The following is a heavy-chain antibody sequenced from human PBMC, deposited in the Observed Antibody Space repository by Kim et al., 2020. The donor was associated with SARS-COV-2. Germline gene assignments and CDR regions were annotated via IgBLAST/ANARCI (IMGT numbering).Heavy chain of an antibody. J-gene: IGHJ6*02. V-gene: IGHV3-53*04. D-gene: IGHD3-10*01. CDR3: ARAPGSGSRAWEIGMDV. CDR1: GFTVSSNY. CDR2: IYSGGST. Sequence: GGSLRLSCAASGFTVSSNYMTWVRQAPGKGLEWVSVIYSGGSTYYADSVKGRFTISRHNSENTLYLQMNSLRVEDTAVYYCARAPGSGSRAWEIGMDVWGQGTTVTVSS.